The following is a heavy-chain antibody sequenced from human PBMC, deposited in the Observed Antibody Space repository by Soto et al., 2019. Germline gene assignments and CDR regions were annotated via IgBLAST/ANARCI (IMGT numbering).Heavy chain of an antibody. Sequence: QLQLQESGPGLVKPSETLSLTCTVSGGSISSSSYYWGWIRQPPGKGLEWIGSIYYSGSTYYTPYLMSRFTISVDTSKTQFSLKLSSVTAADTAVYYCARSYYEFWSGLRGGAFDIWGQGTMVTVSS. J-gene: IGHJ3*02. V-gene: IGHV4-39*01. CDR3: ARSYYEFWSGLRGGAFDI. D-gene: IGHD3-3*01. CDR2: IYYSGST. CDR1: GGSISSSSYY.